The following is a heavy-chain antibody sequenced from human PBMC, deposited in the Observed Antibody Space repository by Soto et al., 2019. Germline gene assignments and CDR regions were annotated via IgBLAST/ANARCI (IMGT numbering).Heavy chain of an antibody. CDR3: AKSATVPAAIAY. J-gene: IGHJ4*02. CDR2: INAGNGNT. Sequence: EASVKVSCKASGYTFASYARHWVRQAPGQRLEWMGWINAGNGNTKYSQKFQGRVTITRDTSASTAYMELSSLRSEDTAVYYCAKSATVPAAIAYWGQGTLVTVSS. V-gene: IGHV1-3*01. D-gene: IGHD2-2*02. CDR1: GYTFASYA.